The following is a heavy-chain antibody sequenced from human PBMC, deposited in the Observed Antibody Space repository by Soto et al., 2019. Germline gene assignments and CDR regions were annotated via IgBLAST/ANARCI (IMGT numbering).Heavy chain of an antibody. J-gene: IGHJ5*02. CDR3: ARLVVESQLAATGLWFDP. D-gene: IGHD2-15*01. Sequence: ASVKVSCKASGYTFTSYGISWVRQAPGQGLEWMGWISAYNGNTNYAQKLQGRVTMTTDTSTSTAYMELRSLRSDDTAVYYCARLVVESQLAATGLWFDPWGQGTLVTVSS. CDR2: ISAYNGNT. CDR1: GYTFTSYG. V-gene: IGHV1-18*04.